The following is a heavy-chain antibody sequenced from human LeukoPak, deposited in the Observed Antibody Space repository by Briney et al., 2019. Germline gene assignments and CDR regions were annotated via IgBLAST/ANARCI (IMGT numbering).Heavy chain of an antibody. V-gene: IGHV3-33*06. CDR1: GFTFSSYG. J-gene: IGHJ6*02. D-gene: IGHD4-11*01. CDR2: IWYDGSNK. CDR3: AKAPSYSMSRYGMDV. Sequence: GGSLRLSCAASGFTFSSYGMHWVRQAPGKGLEWVAIIWYDGSNKYYADSVKGRFTISRDNSKNTLYLQMNSLRAEDTAVYYCAKAPSYSMSRYGMDVWGQGTTVTVSS.